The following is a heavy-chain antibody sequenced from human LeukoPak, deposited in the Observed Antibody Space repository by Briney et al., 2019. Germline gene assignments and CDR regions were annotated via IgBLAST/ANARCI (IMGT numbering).Heavy chain of an antibody. V-gene: IGHV4-34*01. CDR1: GATFSGYY. CDR3: ASSRGYTSGLWYYYMYV. CDR2: INNSGTT. Sequence: PSETLSLTCAVYGATFSGYYWSWIRQPPGQGLEWIAEINNSGTTNYNPSLKGRVTISVDTSKNQFSLRLSSVTAADTAVYYCASSRGYTSGLWYYYMYVWGKGTTVTVSS. D-gene: IGHD6-25*01. J-gene: IGHJ6*03.